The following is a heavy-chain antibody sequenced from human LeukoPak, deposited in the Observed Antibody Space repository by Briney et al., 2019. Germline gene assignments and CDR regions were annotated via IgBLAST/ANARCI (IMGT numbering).Heavy chain of an antibody. CDR3: AKSTAVGLGVIDF. D-gene: IGHD6-13*01. Sequence: GGSLRLSCAASGFTFSSYEMNWVRQAPGKGLEWVSYISSSGSTIYYADSVKGRFTISRDNAKNSLYLQMNSLRAEDTALYYCAKSTAVGLGVIDFWGQGTLVTVSS. CDR2: ISSSGSTI. J-gene: IGHJ4*02. CDR1: GFTFSSYE. V-gene: IGHV3-48*03.